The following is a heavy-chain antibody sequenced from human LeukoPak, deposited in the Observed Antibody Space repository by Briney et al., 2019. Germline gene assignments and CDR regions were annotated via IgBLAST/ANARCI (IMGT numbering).Heavy chain of an antibody. CDR2: IYYSGST. CDR3: ARDVVVRAAFDI. Sequence: SETLSLTCTVSGGSISSYYWSWIRQPPGKGLEWIGYIYYSGSTNYNPSLKSRVTMSVDASKNQFSLKLSSVTAADTAVYYCARDVVVRAAFDIWGQGTMVTVSS. V-gene: IGHV4-59*01. CDR1: GGSISSYY. D-gene: IGHD2-15*01. J-gene: IGHJ3*02.